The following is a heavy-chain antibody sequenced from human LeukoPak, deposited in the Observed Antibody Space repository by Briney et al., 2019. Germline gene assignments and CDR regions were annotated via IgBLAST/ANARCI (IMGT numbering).Heavy chain of an antibody. D-gene: IGHD3-10*01. CDR2: IIPIFGTA. J-gene: IGHJ4*02. CDR1: GGTFSSYA. CDR3: ARSTMVRGVPLRGIFDY. V-gene: IGHV1-69*13. Sequence: GASVKVSCKASGGTFSSYAISWVRQAPGQGLEWMGGIIPIFGTANYAQKFQGRVTITADGSTSTAYMELSSLRSEDTAVYYCARSTMVRGVPLRGIFDYWGQGTLVTVSS.